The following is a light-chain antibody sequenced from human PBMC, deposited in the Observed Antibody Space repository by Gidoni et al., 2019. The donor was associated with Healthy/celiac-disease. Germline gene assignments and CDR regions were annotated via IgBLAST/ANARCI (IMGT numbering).Light chain of an antibody. CDR1: QSISSY. Sequence: DIQMTQSPSSLSASVGDRVTITCRASQSISSYLNWYQQKPGKAPKLLIYAASSLQSGVPSRFRGSGSVTYFTLPLSSLQPEDFATYYCQQSYSTPRTFXQXTKVEIK. V-gene: IGKV1-39*01. CDR2: AAS. J-gene: IGKJ1*01. CDR3: QQSYSTPRT.